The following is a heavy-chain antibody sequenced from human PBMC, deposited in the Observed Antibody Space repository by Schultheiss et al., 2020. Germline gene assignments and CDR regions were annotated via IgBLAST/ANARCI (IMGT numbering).Heavy chain of an antibody. Sequence: GGSMRLSCAASGFAFRTYSMNWVRQAPGKGLEWVSYISSSSTTIYYADSVKGRFTISRDNAGNSLYLQMNSLRDEDTAVYYCASPLRRYYYVDAFDIWGQGTMVTVSS. CDR3: ASPLRRYYYVDAFDI. J-gene: IGHJ3*02. D-gene: IGHD3-10*02. CDR2: ISSSSTTI. V-gene: IGHV3-48*02. CDR1: GFAFRTYS.